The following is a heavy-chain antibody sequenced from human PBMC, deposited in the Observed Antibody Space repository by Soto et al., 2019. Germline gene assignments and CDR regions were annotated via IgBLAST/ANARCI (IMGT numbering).Heavy chain of an antibody. Sequence: QVQLVESGGGVVQPGRSLRLSCAASGFTFSSYGMHWVRQAPGKGLEWVAVISYDGSNKYYADSVKGRFTISRDNSKNTLYLQMNSLRAEDTAVYYCAKGAYSSGPLAYWGQGTLVTVSS. CDR1: GFTFSSYG. J-gene: IGHJ4*02. D-gene: IGHD6-19*01. CDR2: ISYDGSNK. V-gene: IGHV3-30*18. CDR3: AKGAYSSGPLAY.